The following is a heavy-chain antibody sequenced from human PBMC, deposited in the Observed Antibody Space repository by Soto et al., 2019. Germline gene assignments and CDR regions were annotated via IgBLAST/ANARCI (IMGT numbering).Heavy chain of an antibody. CDR3: ARMVGATLVDF. D-gene: IGHD1-26*01. J-gene: IGHJ4*02. CDR1: GASISSTTSGNW. CDR2: IYHSGST. V-gene: IGHV4-4*02. Sequence: QVQLQESGPGLVRPSGTLSLTCAVSGASISSTTSGNWWSWVRQPPGKGLEWIGEIYHSGSTNYNPSPKSRVTMSVAKSKNQFSLKLSSVTAADTAVYYCARMVGATLVDFWGQGTLVTVSS.